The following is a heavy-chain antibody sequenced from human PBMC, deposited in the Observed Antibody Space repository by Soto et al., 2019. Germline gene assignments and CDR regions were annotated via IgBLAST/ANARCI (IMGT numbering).Heavy chain of an antibody. Sequence: SETLSLTCTVSGGSISSYYWSWIRQPPGKELEWIGYIYYSGSTNYNPSLKSRVTISVDTSKNQFSLKLSSVTAADTAVYYCARVVSYYDILTGYFHSYYFDYWGQGTLVTVSS. CDR2: IYYSGST. CDR3: ARVVSYYDILTGYFHSYYFDY. V-gene: IGHV4-59*01. CDR1: GGSISSYY. J-gene: IGHJ4*02. D-gene: IGHD3-9*01.